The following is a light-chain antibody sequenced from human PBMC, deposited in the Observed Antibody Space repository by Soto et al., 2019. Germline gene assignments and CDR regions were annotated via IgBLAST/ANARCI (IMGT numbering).Light chain of an antibody. CDR1: QSLNSS. Sequence: DIQMTQSPSTLSASVGDRVTITCRASQSLNSSLAWYQQKPGKAPKLLIYKASSLESGVPSRFSGSGSGTEFTLTISSLQPDDFATYYCLQYTTSFRTFGQGTKVEIK. J-gene: IGKJ1*01. CDR3: LQYTTSFRT. V-gene: IGKV1-5*03. CDR2: KAS.